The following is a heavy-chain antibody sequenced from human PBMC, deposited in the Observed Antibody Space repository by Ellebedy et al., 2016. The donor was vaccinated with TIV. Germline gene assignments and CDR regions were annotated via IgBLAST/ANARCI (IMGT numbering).Heavy chain of an antibody. CDR3: ARLQMTTTFSRFDP. D-gene: IGHD4-17*01. J-gene: IGHJ5*02. CDR2: IKQDGSEK. Sequence: GESLKISXAASGFTFSSYWMSWVRQAPGKGLEWVANIKQDGSEKYYVDSVKGRFTISRDNAKKSLYLQMNSLRAEDTAVYYCARLQMTTTFSRFDPWGQGTLVTVSS. CDR1: GFTFSSYW. V-gene: IGHV3-7*03.